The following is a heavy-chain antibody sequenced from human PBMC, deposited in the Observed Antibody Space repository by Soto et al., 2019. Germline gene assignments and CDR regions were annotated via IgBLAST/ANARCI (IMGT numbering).Heavy chain of an antibody. CDR3: ARAAAGVDY. V-gene: IGHV1-3*01. CDR2: INGGNGNI. J-gene: IGHJ4*02. Sequence: ASVKVSCKASGFAFTTYSLPWVRQAPGPRLEWMAWINGGNGNIEYSQKFQDRVTIARDTSASTVYMELSSLGSEDTAVYYCARAAAGVDYWGQGTLVTVSS. CDR1: GFAFTTYS. D-gene: IGHD3-10*01.